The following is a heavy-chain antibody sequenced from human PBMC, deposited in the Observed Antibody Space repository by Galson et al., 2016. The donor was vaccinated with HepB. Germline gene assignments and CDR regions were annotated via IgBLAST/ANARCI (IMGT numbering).Heavy chain of an antibody. D-gene: IGHD2-15*01. CDR3: ARDFRYCSGGSCPYGMDV. J-gene: IGHJ6*02. Sequence: SLRLSCAASGFTFSSYGMHWVRQAPGKGLEWVAVIWYDGSNKYYADSVKGRFTISRDNSKNTLYLQMNSLRAEDTAVYYCARDFRYCSGGSCPYGMDVWGQGTTVTVSS. V-gene: IGHV3-33*01. CDR2: IWYDGSNK. CDR1: GFTFSSYG.